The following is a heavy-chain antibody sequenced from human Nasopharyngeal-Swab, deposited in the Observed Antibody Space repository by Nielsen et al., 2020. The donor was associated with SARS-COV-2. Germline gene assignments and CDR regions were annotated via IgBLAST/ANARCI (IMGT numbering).Heavy chain of an antibody. D-gene: IGHD1-14*01. CDR2: IYPGDSDT. CDR1: EYNFANYW. CDR3: ARGAPYLGNAFDI. Sequence: GESLKISCKTSEYNFANYWIGWVRQMPGKGLEWMGIIYPGDSDTRYSPSFQGQVTISADKSISTAYLQWSSLKASDTAMYYCARGAPYLGNAFDIWGQGTMVTVSS. V-gene: IGHV5-51*01. J-gene: IGHJ3*02.